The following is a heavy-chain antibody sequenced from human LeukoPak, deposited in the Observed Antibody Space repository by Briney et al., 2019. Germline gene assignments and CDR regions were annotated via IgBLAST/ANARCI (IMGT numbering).Heavy chain of an antibody. D-gene: IGHD3-16*01. J-gene: IGHJ4*02. CDR3: ATLEIGDYYFDY. CDR1: GGSISSSSYY. Sequence: SETLSLTCTVSGGSISSSSYYWGWVRQPPGKGLEWIGSISYSGSIHYNPSLKSRVTISVDTSENHFSLRLSSVTAADTAVYYCATLEIGDYYFDYWGQGTLVTVSS. CDR2: ISYSGSI. V-gene: IGHV4-39*01.